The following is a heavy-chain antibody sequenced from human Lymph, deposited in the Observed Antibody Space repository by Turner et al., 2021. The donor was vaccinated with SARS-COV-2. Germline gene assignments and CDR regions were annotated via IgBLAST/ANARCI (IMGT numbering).Heavy chain of an antibody. V-gene: IGHV4-59*01. CDR3: ARETVNNWVDP. CDR1: GGSMKSNY. CDR2: IYYRGST. D-gene: IGHD2-21*02. Sequence: QVQLQESGPRLVKPLETLSPTCTVSGGSMKSNYWSWIRQPPGKRMEWIGYIYYRGSTNYNPSLTRRVTISVETSKIQFSLKVTSVTAADTAIYCCARETVNNWVDPWGQGILVTVSS. J-gene: IGHJ5*02.